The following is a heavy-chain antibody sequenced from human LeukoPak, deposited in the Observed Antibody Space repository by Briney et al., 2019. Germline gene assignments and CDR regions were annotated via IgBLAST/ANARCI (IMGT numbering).Heavy chain of an antibody. CDR1: GGSISSAGYY. CDR3: ARRRAFGEGGSFDY. Sequence: PSETLSLTCTVSGGSISSAGYYWSWIRQHPGKGLEWIGYIYYSGSTYYNASLKSRVTISVDTSKNQLSLKLSSVTAADTAVYYCARRRAFGEGGSFDYWGQGILVTVSS. V-gene: IGHV4-31*03. J-gene: IGHJ4*02. CDR2: IYYSGST. D-gene: IGHD3-16*01.